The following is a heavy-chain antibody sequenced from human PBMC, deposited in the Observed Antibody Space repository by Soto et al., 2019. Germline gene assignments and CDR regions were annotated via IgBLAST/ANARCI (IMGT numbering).Heavy chain of an antibody. Sequence: GWSLRLSCAASGFTFSSYGMHWVRQAPGKGLEWVSYISGSGSTIYYADSVKGRFTISRDNAKNSLYLQMNSLRAEDTAVYYCAREESTVTTTSLDVFDIWGQGTMVTVSS. CDR1: GFTFSSYG. D-gene: IGHD4-17*01. V-gene: IGHV3-48*04. CDR2: ISGSGSTI. J-gene: IGHJ3*02. CDR3: AREESTVTTTSLDVFDI.